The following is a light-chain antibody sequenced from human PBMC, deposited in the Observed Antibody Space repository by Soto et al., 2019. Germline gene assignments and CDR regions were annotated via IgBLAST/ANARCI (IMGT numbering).Light chain of an antibody. V-gene: IGLV2-23*01. J-gene: IGLJ1*01. CDR1: SDDVGAYNS. CDR2: KGT. CDR3: CSSAPESTDV. Sequence: SALAQPASVSGSPGQSITISCTGTSDDVGAYNSVSWYQQLPHKAPQVILYKGTQRPSGVSSRFSGSTSGNAASLTISGLQADDEADYFGCSSAPESTDVFGTGTKVTVL.